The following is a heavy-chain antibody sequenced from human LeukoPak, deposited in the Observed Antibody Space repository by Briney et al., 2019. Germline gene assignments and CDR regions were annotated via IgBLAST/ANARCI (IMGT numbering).Heavy chain of an antibody. CDR2: IYSGGST. J-gene: IGHJ4*02. CDR3: ARGGEGFDWQSNYFDY. Sequence: GGSLRLSCAASAFTVSSNYMSWVRQAPGKGLECVSVIYSGGSTYYADSVKGRFTISRDNSKNTLYLQMNSLRAEDTAVYYCARGGEGFDWQSNYFDYWGQGTLVTVSS. D-gene: IGHD3-9*01. V-gene: IGHV3-53*01. CDR1: AFTVSSNY.